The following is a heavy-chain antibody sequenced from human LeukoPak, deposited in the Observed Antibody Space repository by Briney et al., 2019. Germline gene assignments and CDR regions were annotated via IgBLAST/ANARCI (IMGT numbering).Heavy chain of an antibody. D-gene: IGHD3-16*02. Sequence: ASVKVSCKASGGTFSSYAISWVRQAPGQGLEWMGWISAYNGNTNYAQKLQGRVTMTTDTSTSTAYMELRSLRSDDTAVYYCARDRGDYVWGSYRSFDYWGQGTLVTVSS. CDR1: GGTFSSYA. V-gene: IGHV1-18*01. J-gene: IGHJ4*02. CDR3: ARDRGDYVWGSYRSFDY. CDR2: ISAYNGNT.